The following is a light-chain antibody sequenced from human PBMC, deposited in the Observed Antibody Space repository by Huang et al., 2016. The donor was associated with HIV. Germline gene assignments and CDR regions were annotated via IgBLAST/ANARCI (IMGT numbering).Light chain of an antibody. J-gene: IGKJ5*01. V-gene: IGKV1-39*01. CDR3: QQSYGSSIT. CDR2: GAS. Sequence: IQMTQSPTSLSASVGDRVRITCRASQVIDTYLNWFQQKPGKAPKLLIYGASTLHTGVPSRFSGSGSGTDFTLTISGLQLDDLGTYYCQQSYGSSITFGQGTRL. CDR1: QVIDTY.